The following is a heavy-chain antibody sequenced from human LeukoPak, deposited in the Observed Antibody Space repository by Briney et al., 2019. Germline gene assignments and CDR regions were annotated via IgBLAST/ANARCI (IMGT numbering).Heavy chain of an antibody. J-gene: IGHJ4*02. D-gene: IGHD1-26*01. CDR2: INHGGGT. Sequence: TSETLSLTCAVYGGSFSDYYWNWIRQPPGKGLEWIGEINHGGGTKYNPSLKSRATISVDTSTRQFSLNLTSLTAADTAVYYCTRKAVGPTSNYFDYWGQGTLVTVSS. CDR3: TRKAVGPTSNYFDY. CDR1: GGSFSDYY. V-gene: IGHV4-34*01.